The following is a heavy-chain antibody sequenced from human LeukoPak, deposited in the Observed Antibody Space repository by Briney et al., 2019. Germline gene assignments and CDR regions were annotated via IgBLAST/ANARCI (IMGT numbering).Heavy chain of an antibody. V-gene: IGHV1-2*02. CDR1: GYTFTGYY. Sequence: ASVKVSCKASGYTFTGYYMHWVRQAPGQGLEWMGWINPNSGGTNYAQKFQGRVTMTRDTSISTAYMELSRLRSDGTAVYYCARDPNYDFWSGYPKSSYYFDYWGQGTLVTVSS. D-gene: IGHD3-3*01. CDR3: ARDPNYDFWSGYPKSSYYFDY. J-gene: IGHJ4*02. CDR2: INPNSGGT.